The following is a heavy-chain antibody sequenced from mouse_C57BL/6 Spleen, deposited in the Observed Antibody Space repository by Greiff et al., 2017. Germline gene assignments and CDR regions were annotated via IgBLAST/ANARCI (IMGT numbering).Heavy chain of an antibody. Sequence: EVQLQQSGPELVKPGASVKIPCKASGYTFTDYNMDWVKKSHGKSLEWIGDINPNNGGTIYNQKFKGKATLTVDKSSSTAYMELRSLTSENTAVYYCARGSQDYFDDWGQGTTLTVSS. J-gene: IGHJ2*01. CDR3: ARGSQDYFDD. V-gene: IGHV1-18*01. CDR2: INPNNGGT. CDR1: GYTFTDYN. D-gene: IGHD3-2*02.